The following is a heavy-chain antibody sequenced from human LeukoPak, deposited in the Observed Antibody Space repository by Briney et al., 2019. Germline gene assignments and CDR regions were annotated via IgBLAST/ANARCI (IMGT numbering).Heavy chain of an antibody. V-gene: IGHV3-48*03. J-gene: IGHJ5*02. CDR2: ISSTGSTL. Sequence: GGSLRLSCAASGFIFSSYEMNWVRQAPGRGLEWISFISSTGSTLHYADSVKGRFTISGDNAKNSLYLQMNSLGAEDTAIYYCARDNWGDWFDPWGQGTLVTVSS. CDR1: GFIFSSYE. D-gene: IGHD7-27*01. CDR3: ARDNWGDWFDP.